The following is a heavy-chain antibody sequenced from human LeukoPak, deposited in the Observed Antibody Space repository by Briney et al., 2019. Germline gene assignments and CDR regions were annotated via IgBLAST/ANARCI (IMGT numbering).Heavy chain of an antibody. Sequence: SETLSLTCTASGGSISSSSYYWGWIRQPPGKGLEWIGSIYYSGSTYYNPSLKSRVTISVDTSKNPFSLKLSSVTAADTAVYYCASLGDSSGYYYYYYMDVWGKGTTVTVSS. CDR2: IYYSGST. CDR1: GGSISSSSYY. V-gene: IGHV4-39*01. CDR3: ASLGDSSGYYYYYYMDV. J-gene: IGHJ6*03. D-gene: IGHD3-22*01.